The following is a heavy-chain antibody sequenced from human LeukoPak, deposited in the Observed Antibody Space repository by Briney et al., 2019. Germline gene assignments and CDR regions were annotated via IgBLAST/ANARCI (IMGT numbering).Heavy chain of an antibody. D-gene: IGHD6-19*01. J-gene: IGHJ4*02. Sequence: GGSLRLSCAASGFTFIDYDMHWVRQVIGKGLEWVSAIGIRGDTHYSGSVKGRFTISRENAESSLYLQMNSLRAEETAVYYCAMAGIQVSGIVKFDYWGQGTLVTVSS. CDR2: IGIRGDT. CDR1: GFTFIDYD. CDR3: AMAGIQVSGIVKFDY. V-gene: IGHV3-13*01.